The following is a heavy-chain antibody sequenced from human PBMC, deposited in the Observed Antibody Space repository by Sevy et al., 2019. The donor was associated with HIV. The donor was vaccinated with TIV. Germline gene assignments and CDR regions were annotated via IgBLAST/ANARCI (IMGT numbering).Heavy chain of an antibody. V-gene: IGHV3-48*02. D-gene: IGHD3-22*01. CDR1: GFTFSTYA. CDR2: IRRTPATT. Sequence: GGSLRLSCKTSGFTFSTYAMHWVRQAPGKGLEWVASIRRTPATTYYADSVRDRFTISRDNAKNSLYLEMNSLRDEDTAVYYGARVAYYYDSREANWFDPWGQGTLVTVSS. J-gene: IGHJ5*02. CDR3: ARVAYYYDSREANWFDP.